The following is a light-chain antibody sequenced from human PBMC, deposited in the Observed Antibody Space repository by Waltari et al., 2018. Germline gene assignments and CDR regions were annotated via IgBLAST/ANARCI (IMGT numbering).Light chain of an antibody. CDR3: VLYMGSGISV. V-gene: IGLV8-61*01. Sequence: QSVVTPEPSFSVSPGGTVTLTCGLSSGSVATNYYPNWYQQTPGQPPRTLIYNTNTRSSGVPDRFSGSILGTKAALTITGAQADDESDYYCVLYMGSGISVFGGGTKLTVL. CDR1: SGSVATNYY. CDR2: NTN. J-gene: IGLJ3*02.